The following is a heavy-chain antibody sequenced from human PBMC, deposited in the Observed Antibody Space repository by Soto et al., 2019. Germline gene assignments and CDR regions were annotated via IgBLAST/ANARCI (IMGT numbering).Heavy chain of an antibody. J-gene: IGHJ6*02. D-gene: IGHD5-18*01. V-gene: IGHV1-69*01. CDR3: ASGGGYSYGYEAYYYGMDV. Sequence: QVQLVQSGAEVKKPGSSVKVSCKASGGTFSSYAISWVRQAPGQGLEWMGGIIPIFGTANYAQKFQGRVTITADESTSTAYMELSSLRSEDTAVYYCASGGGYSYGYEAYYYGMDVWGQGTTVTVSS. CDR1: GGTFSSYA. CDR2: IIPIFGTA.